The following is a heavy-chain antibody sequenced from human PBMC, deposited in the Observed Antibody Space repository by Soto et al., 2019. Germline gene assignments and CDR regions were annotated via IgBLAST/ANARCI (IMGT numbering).Heavy chain of an antibody. J-gene: IGHJ6*02. CDR3: ARDSGLIRENYGMDV. D-gene: IGHD5-12*01. CDR1: EFTVSAKY. V-gene: IGHV3-53*01. CDR2: IYRSGKI. Sequence: ELQLVESGGGVIQPGGSLRLSCAASEFTVSAKYLTWVRRAPGRGLEWVSVIYRSGKIYYPDSVRGRFTTSRDDSQNTFFLHMNTLRVEDTAVYYCARDSGLIRENYGMDVWGQGTTVAVSS.